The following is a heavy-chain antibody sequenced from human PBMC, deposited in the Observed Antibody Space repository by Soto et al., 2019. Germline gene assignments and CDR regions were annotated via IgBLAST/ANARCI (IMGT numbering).Heavy chain of an antibody. V-gene: IGHV3-9*01. CDR3: VKDSNYYGMEV. Sequence: EVQLVESGAGLVQPGSSLRLSCAASGFTFDDYAIHWVRQAPGKGLEWVSGISWNSGTETYADSVKGRFTISRDNAMNPLYLQMNSLIVEDTALYYCVKDSNYYGMEVWTQGTTVTVSS. CDR2: ISWNSGTE. J-gene: IGHJ6*02. CDR1: GFTFDDYA.